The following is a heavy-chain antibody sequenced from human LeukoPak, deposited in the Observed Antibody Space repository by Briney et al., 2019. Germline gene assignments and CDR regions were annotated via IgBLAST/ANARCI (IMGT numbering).Heavy chain of an antibody. CDR3: ARAGYSYGSYYYYYMDV. J-gene: IGHJ6*03. CDR2: INHSGST. D-gene: IGHD5-18*01. V-gene: IGHV4-34*01. Sequence: SETLSLTCAVYGGSFSGYYWSWIRQPPGKGLEWIGEINHSGSTNYNPSLKSRVTISVDTSKNQLSLKLSSVTAADTAVYYCARAGYSYGSYYYYYMDVWGKGTTVTVSS. CDR1: GGSFSGYY.